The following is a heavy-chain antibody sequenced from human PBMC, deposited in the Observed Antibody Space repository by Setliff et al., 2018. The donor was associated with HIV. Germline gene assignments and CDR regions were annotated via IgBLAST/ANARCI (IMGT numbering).Heavy chain of an antibody. CDR1: GGSISSNNYF. J-gene: IGHJ3*02. CDR3: ARRQQLWLLYAFDI. CDR2: IYYSGST. V-gene: IGHV4-39*01. D-gene: IGHD5-18*01. Sequence: SETLSLTCTVSGGSISSNNYFWGWIRQPPEKGLEWIGSIYYSGSTYYNPSLKSRVTISVDTSKNQFSLKLSSVTAADTAVYYCARRQQLWLLYAFDIWGQGTMVTVSS.